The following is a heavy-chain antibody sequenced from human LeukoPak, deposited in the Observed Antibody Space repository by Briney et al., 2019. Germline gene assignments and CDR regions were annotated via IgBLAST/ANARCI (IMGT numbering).Heavy chain of an antibody. CDR2: INPNSGGT. J-gene: IGHJ4*02. V-gene: IGHV1-2*02. Sequence: ASVKVSCKASGYTFTGYYMHWVRQAPGQGLEWMGWINPNSGGTNYAQKFQGRVTITADKSTSTAYMELSSLRSEDTAVYYCARPRDSSGWEKTFDYWGQGTLVTVSS. CDR3: ARPRDSSGWEKTFDY. CDR1: GYTFTGYY. D-gene: IGHD6-19*01.